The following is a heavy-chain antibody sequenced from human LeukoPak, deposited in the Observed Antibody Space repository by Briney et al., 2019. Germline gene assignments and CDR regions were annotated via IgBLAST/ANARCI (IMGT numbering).Heavy chain of an antibody. D-gene: IGHD5-24*01. Sequence: VKPGGSLRLSCAASGFTFSSYSMNRVRQAPGKGLEWVSSISSSSSYIYYADSVKGRFTISRDNAKNSLYLQMNSLRAEDTAVYYCARDTSRGGYNFVDYWGQGTLVTVSS. CDR2: ISSSSSYI. CDR3: ARDTSRGGYNFVDY. J-gene: IGHJ4*02. CDR1: GFTFSSYS. V-gene: IGHV3-21*01.